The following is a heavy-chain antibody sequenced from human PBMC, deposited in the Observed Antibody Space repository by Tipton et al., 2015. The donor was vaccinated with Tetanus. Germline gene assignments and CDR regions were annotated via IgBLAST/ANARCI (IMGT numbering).Heavy chain of an antibody. CDR3: ARQLWGYWFDP. CDR2: IYYRGDT. D-gene: IGHD7-27*01. CDR1: GDSISSSRFY. Sequence: TLSLTCTVTGDSISSSRFYWGWARLAPGKGPEWIGSIYYRGDTYHSPSLKSRVTMSVDTSKNQFSVTLSSVTAADTAVYYCARQLWGYWFDPWGQGIRVTVSS. V-gene: IGHV4-39*01. J-gene: IGHJ5*02.